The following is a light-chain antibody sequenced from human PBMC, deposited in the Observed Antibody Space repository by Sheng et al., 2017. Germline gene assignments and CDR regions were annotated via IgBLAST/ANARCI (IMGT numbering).Light chain of an antibody. CDR2: DAS. CDR3: QQYSDLIT. Sequence: IQMTQSPSSLSASVGDRVTMTCQASQDIDNFLNWYQQKPGKAPKLLIYDASNLETGSHQGSVGVDLGHFLLSPSASYSLKYFATYYCQQYSDLITFGQGTRLDI. V-gene: IGKV1-33*01. J-gene: IGKJ5*01. CDR1: QDIDNF.